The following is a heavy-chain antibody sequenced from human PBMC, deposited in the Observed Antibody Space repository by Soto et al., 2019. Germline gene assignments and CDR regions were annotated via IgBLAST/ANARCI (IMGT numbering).Heavy chain of an antibody. CDR3: ARRLTYCGGDCSPDYYYYYGMDV. J-gene: IGHJ6*02. D-gene: IGHD2-21*02. V-gene: IGHV5-51*01. Sequence: GESLKISCKGSGYSSTWHWIGWVRQMPGKGLEWIGIIYPGDSDTRYSPSFQGHVTISADKSISTAYLQWSSLKASDTAMYYCARRLTYCGGDCSPDYYYYYGMDVWGQGTTVTVSS. CDR2: IYPGDSDT. CDR1: GYSSTWHW.